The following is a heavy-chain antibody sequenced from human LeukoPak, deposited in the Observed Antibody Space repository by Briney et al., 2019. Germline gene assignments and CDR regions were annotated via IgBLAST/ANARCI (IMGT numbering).Heavy chain of an antibody. CDR2: IRSKANSYAT. J-gene: IGHJ4*02. CDR1: GFSFSGSA. Sequence: GGSLRLSCAASGFSFSGSAMHWVRQASGKGLEWVDRIRSKANSYATAYAASVKGRFTISRDDSKNTAYLQMNSLKTEDTAVYYCTRPWGDSSQGQFDYWGQGTLVTVSS. CDR3: TRPWGDSSQGQFDY. D-gene: IGHD6-13*01. V-gene: IGHV3-73*01.